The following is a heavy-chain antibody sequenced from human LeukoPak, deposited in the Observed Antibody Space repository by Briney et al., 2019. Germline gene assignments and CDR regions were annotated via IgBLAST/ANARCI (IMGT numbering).Heavy chain of an antibody. D-gene: IGHD3-10*01. V-gene: IGHV3-30*02. CDR1: GFTFSSYG. J-gene: IGHJ4*02. CDR3: ASGEFYTSGFDY. Sequence: PGGSLRLSCAASGFTFSSYGMHWVRQAPGKGLEWVAFIRYDGSNKYYADSVKGRFTISRDNSKNTLYLQMNSLRAEDTAVYYCASGEFYTSGFDYWGQGTLVTVSS. CDR2: IRYDGSNK.